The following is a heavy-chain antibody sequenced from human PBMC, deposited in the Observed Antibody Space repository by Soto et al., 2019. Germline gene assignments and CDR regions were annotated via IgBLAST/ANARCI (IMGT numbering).Heavy chain of an antibody. D-gene: IGHD2-15*01. CDR3: ARDGIGGTTFRGYLDY. Sequence: GGCLRLSCAASAFTSSSCSMNWVRQAPGKGLEWVSYIKNRGSDIYYADSVKGRFTISRDNSRNTLYLEMNSLRAEDTSVYYCARDGIGGTTFRGYLDYWGQGNLVTSPQ. CDR2: IKNRGSDI. V-gene: IGHV3-48*01. J-gene: IGHJ4*02. CDR1: AFTSSSCS.